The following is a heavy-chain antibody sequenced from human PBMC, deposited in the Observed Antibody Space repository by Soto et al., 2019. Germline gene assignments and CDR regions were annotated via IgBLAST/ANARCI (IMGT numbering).Heavy chain of an antibody. J-gene: IGHJ4*02. Sequence: SLRLSCAASGFTFSSYGMHWVRQAPGKGLEWVAVISYDGSNKYYADSVKGRFTISRDNSKNTLYLQMNSLRAEDTAVYYCAKDQKDYYDSSPGFDYWGQGTLVTVSS. CDR3: AKDQKDYYDSSPGFDY. D-gene: IGHD3-22*01. V-gene: IGHV3-30*18. CDR2: ISYDGSNK. CDR1: GFTFSSYG.